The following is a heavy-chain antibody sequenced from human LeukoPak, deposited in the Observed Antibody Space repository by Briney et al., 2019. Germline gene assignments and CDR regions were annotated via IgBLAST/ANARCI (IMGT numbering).Heavy chain of an antibody. CDR2: INSDGSST. Sequence: GGSLRLSCAASGFTFSSYWMHWVRQAPGKGLVWVSRINSDGSSTHYADSVKGRFTISRDNVKNALYLEMNSLRAEDTAVYYCARDRGVGAPDYWGQGTLVTVSS. V-gene: IGHV3-74*01. J-gene: IGHJ4*02. CDR1: GFTFSSYW. CDR3: ARDRGVGAPDY. D-gene: IGHD1-26*01.